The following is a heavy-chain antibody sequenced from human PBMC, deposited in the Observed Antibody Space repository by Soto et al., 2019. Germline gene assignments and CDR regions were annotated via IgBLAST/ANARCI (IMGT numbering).Heavy chain of an antibody. V-gene: IGHV3-30*03. CDR1: GFTFSSYG. CDR2: ISYDGSNK. CDR3: ARTWEDIVVVPAALYYYYGMDV. D-gene: IGHD2-2*01. Sequence: QVQLVESGGGVVQPGRSLRLSCAASGFTFSSYGMHWVRQAPGKGLEWVAVISYDGSNKYYADSVKGRFTISRGNSKNTLYLEMNSLRAEDTAVYYCARTWEDIVVVPAALYYYYGMDVWGQGTTVTVSS. J-gene: IGHJ6*02.